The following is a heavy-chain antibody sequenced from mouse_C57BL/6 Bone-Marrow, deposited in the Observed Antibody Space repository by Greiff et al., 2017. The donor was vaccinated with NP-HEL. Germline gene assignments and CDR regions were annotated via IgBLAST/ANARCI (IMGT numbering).Heavy chain of an antibody. CDR1: GSTFTDYY. CDR3: ARWVFADY. CDR2: IYPGSGNT. Sequence: QVQLQQSGAELVRPGASVKLSCKASGSTFTDYYINWVKQRPGQGLEWIARIYPGSGNTYYNEKFKGKATLTAEKSSSTAYMQLSSLTSEDSAVYFCARWVFADYWGQGTSVTVSS. J-gene: IGHJ4*01. V-gene: IGHV1-76*01.